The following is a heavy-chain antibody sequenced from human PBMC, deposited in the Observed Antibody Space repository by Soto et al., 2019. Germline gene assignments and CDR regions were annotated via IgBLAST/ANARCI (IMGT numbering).Heavy chain of an antibody. V-gene: IGHV3-23*01. CDR3: ASDSSGPYYFDY. J-gene: IGHJ4*02. CDR2: ISGSGGST. D-gene: IGHD3-22*01. Sequence: GGSLRLSCAASGFTFISYAMSWVLQAPGKGLEWVSAISGSGGSTYYADSVKGRFTISRDNSKNTLYLQMNSLRAEDTAVYYCASDSSGPYYFDYWGQGTLVTVSS. CDR1: GFTFISYA.